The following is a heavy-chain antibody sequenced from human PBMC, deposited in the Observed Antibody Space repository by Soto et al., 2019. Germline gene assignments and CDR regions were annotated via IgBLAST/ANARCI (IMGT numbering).Heavy chain of an antibody. Sequence: ASVKVSCKASGYTFTGYYMHWVRQAPGQGLEWMGWINPNSGGTNYAQKFQGWVTMTRDTSISTAYMELSRLRSDDTAVYYCARAALYDILTGYNWFDPWGQGTLVTVSS. CDR2: INPNSGGT. CDR1: GYTFTGYY. CDR3: ARAALYDILTGYNWFDP. V-gene: IGHV1-2*04. J-gene: IGHJ5*02. D-gene: IGHD3-9*01.